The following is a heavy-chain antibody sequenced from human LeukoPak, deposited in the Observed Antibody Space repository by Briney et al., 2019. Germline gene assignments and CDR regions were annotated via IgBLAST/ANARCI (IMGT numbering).Heavy chain of an antibody. CDR2: IYYSGST. D-gene: IGHD3-22*01. Sequence: PSETLSLTCTVSGGSISSYYWSWIRQPPGKGLEWIGYIYYSGSTNYNPSLKSRVTTSVDTSKNQFSLKLSSVTAADTAVYYCASSPTYYYDSSELSFDYWGQGTLVTVSS. V-gene: IGHV4-59*01. CDR3: ASSPTYYYDSSELSFDY. J-gene: IGHJ4*02. CDR1: GGSISSYY.